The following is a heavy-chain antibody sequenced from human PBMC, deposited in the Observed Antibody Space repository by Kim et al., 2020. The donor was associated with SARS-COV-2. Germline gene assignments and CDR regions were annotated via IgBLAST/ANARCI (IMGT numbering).Heavy chain of an antibody. Sequence: SETLSLTCTVSGGSISSSSYYWGWIRQPPGKGLEWIGSIYYSGSTYYNPSLKSRVTISVDTSKNQFSLKLSSVTAADTAVYYCARQGRTGHDVLGNWFDPWGQGTLVTVSS. CDR2: IYYSGST. CDR1: GGSISSSSYY. V-gene: IGHV4-39*01. J-gene: IGHJ5*02. CDR3: ARQGRTGHDVLGNWFDP. D-gene: IGHD1-1*01.